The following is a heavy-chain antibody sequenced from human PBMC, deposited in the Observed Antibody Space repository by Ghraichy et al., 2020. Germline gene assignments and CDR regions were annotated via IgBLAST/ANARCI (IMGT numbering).Heavy chain of an antibody. J-gene: IGHJ4*01. V-gene: IGHV3-7*03. CDR2: INQDESEK. CDR3: ARDWDRSFEH. CDR1: GFTFSSYW. Sequence: GESLNISCVASGFTFSSYWMSWVRQAPGKGLEWVAIINQDESEKYFGDSVKGRFTISRDNAKNSVYLQMNSLRAEDTAMYYCARDWDRSFEHWGHGILVTVSS. D-gene: IGHD1-14*01.